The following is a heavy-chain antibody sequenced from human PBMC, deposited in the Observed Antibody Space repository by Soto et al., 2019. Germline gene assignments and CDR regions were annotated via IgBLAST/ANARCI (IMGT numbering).Heavy chain of an antibody. J-gene: IGHJ6*02. CDR3: ASRIDAGDGMEL. CDR1: VFTFSTYW. V-gene: IGHV3-7*01. Sequence: GGSLRLSCSASVFTFSTYWMSWVRQAPGKGLEWVANIKQDGSEKYYVDSVKGRFTISRDNAKNSLYLQMNSLRAEDTAVYYCASRIDAGDGMELCGHGPTVTVP. CDR2: IKQDGSEK. D-gene: IGHD1-26*01.